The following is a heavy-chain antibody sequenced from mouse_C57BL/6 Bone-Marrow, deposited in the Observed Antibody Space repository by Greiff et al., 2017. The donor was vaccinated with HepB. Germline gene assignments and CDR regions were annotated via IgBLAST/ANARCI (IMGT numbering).Heavy chain of an antibody. CDR1: GYTFTDYN. D-gene: IGHD2-1*01. J-gene: IGHJ2*01. CDR2: INPNNGGT. Sequence: EVQLQESGPELVKPGASVKMSCKASGYTFTDYNMHWVKQSHGKSLEWIGYINPNNGGTSYNQKFKGKATLTVNKSSSTAYMELRSLTSEDSAVYYCARDLLWYLWGAMDYWGQGTTLTVSS. V-gene: IGHV1-22*01. CDR3: ARDLLWYLWGAMDY.